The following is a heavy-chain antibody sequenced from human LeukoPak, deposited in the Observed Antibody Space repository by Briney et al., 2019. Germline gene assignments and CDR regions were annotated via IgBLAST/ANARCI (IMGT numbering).Heavy chain of an antibody. J-gene: IGHJ6*02. CDR3: ARRVLNYDYGMDV. CDR1: GDIVSSNSAT. CDR2: TYYRSKWYN. V-gene: IGHV6-1*01. D-gene: IGHD5/OR15-5a*01. Sequence: SQTLSLTCAISGDIVSSNSATWNWIRQSPSRGLEWLGRTYYRSKWYNDYAVSVKSRMTINPDTSKDQFSLQLNSVTPEDTAVYYCARRVLNYDYGMDVWGQGTTVTVSS.